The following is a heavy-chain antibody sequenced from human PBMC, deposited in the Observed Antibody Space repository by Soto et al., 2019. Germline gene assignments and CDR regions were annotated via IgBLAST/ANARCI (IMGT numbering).Heavy chain of an antibody. D-gene: IGHD3-3*01. V-gene: IGHV4-31*03. CDR1: GGSISSGGYY. Sequence: QVQLQESGPGLVKPSQTLSLTCTVSGGSISSGGYYWSWIRQHPGKGLEWIGYIYYSGSTYYNPSLKSRVTISVDTSKNQLSLKLSSVTAADTAVYYCARGPLGWSGYKPFYYYYYYMDVWGKGTTVTVSS. J-gene: IGHJ6*03. CDR3: ARGPLGWSGYKPFYYYYYYMDV. CDR2: IYYSGST.